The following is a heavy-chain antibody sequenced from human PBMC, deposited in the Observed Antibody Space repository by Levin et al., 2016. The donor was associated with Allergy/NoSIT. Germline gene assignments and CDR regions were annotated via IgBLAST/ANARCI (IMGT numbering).Heavy chain of an antibody. Sequence: WIRQPPGKGLEWVAVISSDGSNEYYADSVKGRFTISRDNSKNTLYLQMNSLRAEDTAVYYCARAAPGYRTDYWGQGTLVTVSS. D-gene: IGHD1-1*01. CDR3: ARAAPGYRTDY. J-gene: IGHJ4*02. V-gene: IGHV3-30*04. CDR2: ISSDGSNE.